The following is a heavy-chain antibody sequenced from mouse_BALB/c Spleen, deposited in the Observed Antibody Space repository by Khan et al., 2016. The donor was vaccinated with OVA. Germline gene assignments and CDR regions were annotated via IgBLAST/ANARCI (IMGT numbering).Heavy chain of an antibody. J-gene: IGHJ2*01. CDR1: GYSFTSYW. Sequence: VQLKESGTVLARPGASVKMSCKASGYSFTSYWMHWVQQRPGQGLEWIGAIYPGNSETRYNQKFRGKAKLTTVTSASTAYMELSSLTNEDSAVYYCTISYDSYYFDYWGQGTTLTVSS. CDR2: IYPGNSET. D-gene: IGHD2-4*01. CDR3: TISYDSYYFDY. V-gene: IGHV1-5*01.